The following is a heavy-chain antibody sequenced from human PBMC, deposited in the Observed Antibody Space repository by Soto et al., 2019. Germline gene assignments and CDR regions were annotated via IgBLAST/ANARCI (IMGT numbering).Heavy chain of an antibody. CDR2: IYHSGST. V-gene: IGHV4-30-2*05. D-gene: IGHD3-22*01. Sequence: SETLALTSAVSGGAISSGGYSWSWILQPPGKGLEWIGYIYHSGSTYYNPSLKSRVTISVDPSKNKFSLKLSSVTAADTAVYYCARSYDSSGYYHYYFDYWGQGTLVTVSS. CDR1: GGAISSGGYS. CDR3: ARSYDSSGYYHYYFDY. J-gene: IGHJ4*02.